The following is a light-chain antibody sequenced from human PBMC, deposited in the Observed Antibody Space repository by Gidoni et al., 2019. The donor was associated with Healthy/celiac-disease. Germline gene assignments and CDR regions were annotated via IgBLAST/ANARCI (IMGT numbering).Light chain of an antibody. CDR3: QQRSNWPRFT. CDR2: DAS. J-gene: IGKJ3*01. V-gene: IGKV3-11*01. CDR1: QSVSSY. Sequence: IVLTQSPATLSLSPGERATLSCRASQSVSSYIAWYQQKPGQAPRLLIYDASNRATGIPARFSGSGSGTDFTLTISSLEPEDFAVYYCQQRSNWPRFTFGPGTKVDIK.